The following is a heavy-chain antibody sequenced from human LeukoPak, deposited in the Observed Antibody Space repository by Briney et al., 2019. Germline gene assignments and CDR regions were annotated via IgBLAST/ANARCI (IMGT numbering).Heavy chain of an antibody. CDR3: ARLSQLLPRDWFDP. V-gene: IGHV1-18*01. CDR2: ISAYNGNT. Sequence: ASVKVSCKASGYTFTSYGISWVRQAPGQGLERMGWISAYNGNTNYAQKLQGRVTMTTDTSTSTAYMELRSLRSDDTAVYYCARLSQLLPRDWFDPWGQGTLVTVSS. CDR1: GYTFTSYG. J-gene: IGHJ5*02. D-gene: IGHD2-2*01.